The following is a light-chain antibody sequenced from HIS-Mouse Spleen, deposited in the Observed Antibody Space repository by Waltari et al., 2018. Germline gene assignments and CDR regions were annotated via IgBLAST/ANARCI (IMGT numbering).Light chain of an antibody. CDR2: EGS. CDR3: CSYAGSSGV. CDR1: SSDVGSYNL. J-gene: IGLJ1*01. Sequence: QSALTQPASVSGSPGQSITISCTGTSSDVGSYNLVSWYQQHPGKAPKLMIYEGSKRPSGVSNRFSGSKSRNTASLTISGLQAEDEADYYCCSYAGSSGVFGTGTKVTVL. V-gene: IGLV2-23*01.